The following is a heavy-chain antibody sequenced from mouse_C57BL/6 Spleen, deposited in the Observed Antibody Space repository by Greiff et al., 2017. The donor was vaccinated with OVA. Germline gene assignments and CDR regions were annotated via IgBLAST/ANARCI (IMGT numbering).Heavy chain of an antibody. J-gene: IGHJ1*03. CDR1: GFTFSSYA. D-gene: IGHD2-3*01. Sequence: DVKLVESGEGLVKPGGSLKLSCAASGFTFSSYAMSWVRQTPEKRLEWVAYISSGGDYIYYADTVKGRFTISRDNARNTLYLQMSSLTSEDTAMYYCTRSYDGYSLYWYFDVWGTGTTVTVSS. CDR3: TRSYDGYSLYWYFDV. CDR2: ISSGGDYI. V-gene: IGHV5-9-1*02.